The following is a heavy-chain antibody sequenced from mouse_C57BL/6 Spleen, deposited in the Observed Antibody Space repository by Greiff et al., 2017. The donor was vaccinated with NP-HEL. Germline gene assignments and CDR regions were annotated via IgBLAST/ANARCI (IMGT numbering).Heavy chain of an antibody. CDR2: ISYDGSN. V-gene: IGHV3-6*01. Sequence: EVQRVESGPGLVKPSQSLSLTCSVTGYSITSGYYWNWIRQFPGNKLEWMGYISYDGSNNYNPSLKNRISITRDTSKNQFFLKLNSVTTEDTATYYCAREEEYYSDYFDYWGQGTTLTVSS. CDR3: AREEEYYSDYFDY. J-gene: IGHJ2*01. CDR1: GYSITSGYY. D-gene: IGHD1-1*01.